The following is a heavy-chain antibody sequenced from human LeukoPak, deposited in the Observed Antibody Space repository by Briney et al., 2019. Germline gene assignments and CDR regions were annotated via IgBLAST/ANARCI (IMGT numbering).Heavy chain of an antibody. V-gene: IGHV3-48*04. J-gene: IGHJ5*02. Sequence: GGSLRLSCAASGFTFSSYAMNWVRQAPGKGLEWVPYISSSPSTIYYADSVKGRFTISRDDAMKSLYLQMNSLRAEDTAVYYCARDAGYSGYDPWGQGTLVTVSS. D-gene: IGHD5-12*01. CDR3: ARDAGYSGYDP. CDR2: ISSSPSTI. CDR1: GFTFSSYA.